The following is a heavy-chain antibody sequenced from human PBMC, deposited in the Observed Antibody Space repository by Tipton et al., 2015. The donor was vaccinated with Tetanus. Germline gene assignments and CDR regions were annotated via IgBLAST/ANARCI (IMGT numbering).Heavy chain of an antibody. CDR2: IYQTGTT. V-gene: IGHV4-30-4*08. Sequence: TLSLTCSVSGGSLRSGDHYWSWIRQPPGKGLEWLGYIYQTGTTYYNPSPKGRVTISMDRSNTQFSLRLDSLTAADTAVYYCARAAGFLGLTHDFWGRGTLVSVSS. CDR1: GGSLRSGDHY. J-gene: IGHJ4*02. CDR3: ARAAGFLGLTHDF. D-gene: IGHD2/OR15-2a*01.